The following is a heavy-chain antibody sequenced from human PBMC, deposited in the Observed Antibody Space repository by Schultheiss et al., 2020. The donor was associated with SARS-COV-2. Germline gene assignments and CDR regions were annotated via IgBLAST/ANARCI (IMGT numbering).Heavy chain of an antibody. CDR1: GFTFSSYW. J-gene: IGHJ6*02. V-gene: IGHV3-7*01. D-gene: IGHD6-19*01. CDR3: ARDLVEGSGWYVYYYYGMDV. Sequence: GGSLRLSCAASGFTFSSYWMSWVRQAPGKGLEWVANIKQDGSEKYYVDSVKGRFTISRDNAKNSLYLQMNSLRAEDTAVYYCARDLVEGSGWYVYYYYGMDVWGQGTTVTVSS. CDR2: IKQDGSEK.